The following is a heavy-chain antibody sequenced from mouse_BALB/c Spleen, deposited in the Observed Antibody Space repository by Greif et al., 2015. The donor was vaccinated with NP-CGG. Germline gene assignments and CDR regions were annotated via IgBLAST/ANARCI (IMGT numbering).Heavy chain of an antibody. CDR2: INPSNGRT. D-gene: IGHD2-3*01. CDR1: GYTFTSYW. CDR3: AIYDGYYYYAMDY. V-gene: IGHV1S81*02. J-gene: IGHJ4*01. Sequence: QVQLQQPGAELVKPGASVKLSCGASGYTFTSYWMHWVKQRPGQGLEWIGEINPSNGRTNYNEKFKSKATLTVDKSSSTAYMQLSSLTSEDSAVYYCAIYDGYYYYAMDYWGQGTSVTVSS.